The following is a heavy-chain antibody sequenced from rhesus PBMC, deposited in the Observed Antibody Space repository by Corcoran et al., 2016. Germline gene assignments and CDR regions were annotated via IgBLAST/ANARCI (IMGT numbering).Heavy chain of an antibody. J-gene: IGHJ4*01. Sequence: QVQLQESGPGLVKPSETLSLTCAVSGDSISGYYWNWIRQPPGKGLEWIGSIDTSSGNTYYNPSLKSRVTISTDTSKNQLSLKLTSVTAADTALYYCASVYSNYDYWGQGVLVTVSS. V-gene: IGHV4-165*02. D-gene: IGHD4-23*01. CDR1: GDSISGYY. CDR2: IDTSSGNT. CDR3: ASVYSNYDY.